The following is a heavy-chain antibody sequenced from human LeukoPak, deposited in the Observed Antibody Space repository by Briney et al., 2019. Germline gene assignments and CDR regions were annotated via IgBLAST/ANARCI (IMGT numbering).Heavy chain of an antibody. CDR1: GFTFSSYW. D-gene: IGHD5-12*01. CDR2: IKQDGSEK. CDR3: ARVAGYSGYDYFDY. Sequence: PGGSLRLSCAASGFTFSSYWMSWVRQAPGKGLEWVANIKQDGSEKYYVDSVKGRFTISRDNAKNSLYLQMNSLRVEDTAVYYCARVAGYSGYDYFDYWGQGTLVTVSS. V-gene: IGHV3-7*05. J-gene: IGHJ4*02.